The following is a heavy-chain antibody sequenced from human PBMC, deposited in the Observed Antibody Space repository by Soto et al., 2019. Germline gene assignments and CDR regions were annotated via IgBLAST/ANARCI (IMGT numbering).Heavy chain of an antibody. J-gene: IGHJ4*02. CDR1: GGTFSSYA. Sequence: QVQLVQSGAEVKKPGSSVKVSCKASGGTFSSYAISWVRQAPGQGLEWMGGIIPIFGTANYAQKFQGRVTITADESTSTAYMELSSLRSEDTAGYYCARVRQYDFWSGSHFDYWGQGTLVTVSS. D-gene: IGHD3-3*01. CDR3: ARVRQYDFWSGSHFDY. V-gene: IGHV1-69*01. CDR2: IIPIFGTA.